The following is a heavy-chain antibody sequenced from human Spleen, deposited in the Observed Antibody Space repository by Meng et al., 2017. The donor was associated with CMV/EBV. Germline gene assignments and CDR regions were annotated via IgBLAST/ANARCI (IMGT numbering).Heavy chain of an antibody. J-gene: IGHJ3*02. CDR2: SYVGGTS. Sequence: FTVTTHYISVVRQAPGKGRVVVSVSYVGGTSFYADSVRGRFTVSRDHSKNTLYLQMNSLRPEDTALYYCARDRTTSCGGKPHDAFDIWGQGTMVTVSS. CDR1: FTVTTHY. CDR3: ARDRTTSCGGKPHDAFDI. D-gene: IGHD4-23*01. V-gene: IGHV3-66*02.